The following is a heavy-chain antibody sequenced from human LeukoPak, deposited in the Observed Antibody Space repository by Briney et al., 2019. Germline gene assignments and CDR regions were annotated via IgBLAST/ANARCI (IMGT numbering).Heavy chain of an antibody. Sequence: KPSETLSLTCAVYGGSFSGYYWSWIRQPPGKGLEWIGEINHSGSTNYNPSLKSRVTISVDTSKNQFSLKLSSVTAADTAVYYCARAGRITIFGVVIRFDSWGQGTLVTVSS. CDR1: GGSFSGYY. CDR2: INHSGST. J-gene: IGHJ5*01. D-gene: IGHD3-3*01. V-gene: IGHV4-34*01. CDR3: ARAGRITIFGVVIRFDS.